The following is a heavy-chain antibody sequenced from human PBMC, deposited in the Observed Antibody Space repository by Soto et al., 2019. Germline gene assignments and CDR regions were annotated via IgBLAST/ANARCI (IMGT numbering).Heavy chain of an antibody. V-gene: IGHV4-61*01. CDR3: ARDGHGMDV. CDR1: GGSVTTGSYN. J-gene: IGHJ6*04. Sequence: QVQLQESGPGLVRPSETLSLTCTVSGGSVTTGSYNWSWIRRPPGKGLEWIGNIFFNGITHYNPSRNNRVTMPVDTSKNQFSLTVTSVTAADTAVYYCARDGHGMDVWGKGTTVTVSS. CDR2: IFFNGIT.